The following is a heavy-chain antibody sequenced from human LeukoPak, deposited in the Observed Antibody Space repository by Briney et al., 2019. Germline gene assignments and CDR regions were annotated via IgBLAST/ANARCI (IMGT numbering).Heavy chain of an antibody. CDR3: ARDEGGSYSFDY. V-gene: IGHV3-7*01. CDR1: EFTFSSYW. CDR2: INQDGSEK. Sequence: GGSLRLSCAASEFTFSSYWMSWVRQAPGKGLEWVANINQDGSEKYYVDSVKGRFTISSDNAKNSLYLQMNSLRAEDTAVYYCARDEGGSYSFDYWGQGTLVTVSS. J-gene: IGHJ4*02. D-gene: IGHD1-26*01.